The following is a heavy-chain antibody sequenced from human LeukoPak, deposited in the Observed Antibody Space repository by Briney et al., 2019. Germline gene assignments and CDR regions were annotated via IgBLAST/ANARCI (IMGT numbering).Heavy chain of an antibody. CDR2: IYTGGST. V-gene: IGHV3-53*01. CDR1: GFTVSNSY. J-gene: IGHJ3*02. D-gene: IGHD5-24*01. Sequence: GGSLRLSCAASGFTVSNSYMSWVRQAPGRGLEFVSIIYTGGSTHYVDSVKGRFTISRDNSKNTLDLQMSSPRAEDTAVYYCVNAQLQGAFDMWGQATMVTVSS. CDR3: VNAQLQGAFDM.